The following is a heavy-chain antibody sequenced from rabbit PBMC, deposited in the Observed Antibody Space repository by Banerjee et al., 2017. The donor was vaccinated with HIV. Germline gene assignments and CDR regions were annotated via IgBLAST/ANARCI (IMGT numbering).Heavy chain of an antibody. CDR3: ARCIDSYLRGLDL. J-gene: IGHJ4*01. CDR2: IVGGSSGNT. Sequence: QEQLVESGGDLVQPGASLTLTCTASGFSFSYSDYMCWVRQAPGKGLEWIACIVGGSSGNTWYASWAKGRFTISKTSSTTVTLQMTSLTAADTATYFCARCIDSYLRGLDLWGPGTLVTVS. CDR1: GFSFSYSDY. V-gene: IGHV1S45*01. D-gene: IGHD6-1*01.